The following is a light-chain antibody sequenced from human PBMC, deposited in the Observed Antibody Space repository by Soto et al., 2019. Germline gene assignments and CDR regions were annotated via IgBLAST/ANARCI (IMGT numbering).Light chain of an antibody. CDR2: DAS. CDR3: QQHSNWPLT. Sequence: EIVLTQSPATLSLSPGERATLSCRASQIVSNSLAWYQQKSGQAPRLLIYDASNRATGIPARFSGSGSGTDFTLTISSLEPEDFAVYYCQQHSNWPLTFGQGTRLEIK. V-gene: IGKV3-11*01. CDR1: QIVSNS. J-gene: IGKJ5*01.